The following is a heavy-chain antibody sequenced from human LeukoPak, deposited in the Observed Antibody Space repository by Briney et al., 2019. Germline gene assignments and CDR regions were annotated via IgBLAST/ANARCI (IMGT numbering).Heavy chain of an antibody. D-gene: IGHD3-10*01. Sequence: GGSLRLSCAASGFTFSTYAMHWVRQAPGKGLEWVAVISYDGSNKYYADSVKGRFTISRDNSKNTLYLEMNSLRAEDTAVYYCAREVRGLINIFDYWGQGTLVTVSP. CDR3: AREVRGLINIFDY. CDR1: GFTFSTYA. V-gene: IGHV3-30-3*01. CDR2: ISYDGSNK. J-gene: IGHJ4*02.